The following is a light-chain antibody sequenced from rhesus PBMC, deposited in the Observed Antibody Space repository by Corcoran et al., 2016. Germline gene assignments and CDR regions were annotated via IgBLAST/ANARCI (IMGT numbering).Light chain of an antibody. CDR3: LQYNIDPYS. CDR2: AAS. J-gene: IGKJ2*01. V-gene: IGKV1-43*02. Sequence: DIQMTQSPSSLSASVGDRVTITCRASQGISTYLYWYQQKPGEAPKRLVYAASRLQGGGPSRFRGSVSWTVFSPTIRSLQPEDFAPYYCLQYNIDPYSFGQGTKVEIK. CDR1: QGISTY.